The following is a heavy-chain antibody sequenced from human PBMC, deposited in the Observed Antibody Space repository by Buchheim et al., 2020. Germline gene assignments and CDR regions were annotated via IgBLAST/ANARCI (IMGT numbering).Heavy chain of an antibody. Sequence: EVQLVESGGGLVKPGGSLRLSCAASGFTFSTYTMNWVRQAPGKGLEWVSSISSSINYMYYADSVKGRFTISRDNAKNSLYLPMNSLRAEDTAVYYCARGYYNGMDVWGQGTT. CDR2: ISSSINYM. V-gene: IGHV3-21*01. CDR1: GFTFSTYT. J-gene: IGHJ6*02. CDR3: ARGYYNGMDV.